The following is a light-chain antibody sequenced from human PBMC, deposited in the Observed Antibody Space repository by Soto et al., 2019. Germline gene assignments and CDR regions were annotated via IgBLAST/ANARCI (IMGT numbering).Light chain of an antibody. J-gene: IGLJ2*01. CDR1: SSDVGAYTY. CDR3: SSYTTSNTLV. V-gene: IGLV2-14*01. Sequence: QSALTQPASVSGSPGQSITISCNGTSSDVGAYTYVSWYQQHPGKAPKLMIFEVSDRPSGVSNRFSGSKSGNTASLTISGLQAEDEADYYCSSYTTSNTLVFGGGTQLTVL. CDR2: EVS.